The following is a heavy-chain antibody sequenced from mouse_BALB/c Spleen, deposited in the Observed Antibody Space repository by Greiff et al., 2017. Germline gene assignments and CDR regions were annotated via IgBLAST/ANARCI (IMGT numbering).Heavy chain of an antibody. Sequence: EVQRVESGGGLVKPGGSLKLSCAASGFAFSSYDMSWVRQTPEKRLEWVAYISSGGGSTYYPDTVKGRFTISRDKARNTLYLQMSSLKSEDTAMYYCARHGYYGSLDYWGQGTSVTVSA. V-gene: IGHV5-12-1*01. CDR2: ISSGGGST. CDR3: ARHGYYGSLDY. CDR1: GFAFSSYD. D-gene: IGHD1-1*01. J-gene: IGHJ4*01.